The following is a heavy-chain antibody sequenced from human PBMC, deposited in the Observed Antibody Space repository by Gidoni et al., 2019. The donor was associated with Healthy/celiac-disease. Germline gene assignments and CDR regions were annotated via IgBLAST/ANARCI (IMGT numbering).Heavy chain of an antibody. CDR3: ASGVNRYCSSTSCYPPRGMDV. J-gene: IGHJ6*02. CDR1: GYTFTGYY. Sequence: QVQLVQSGAEVKKPGASVKVSCKASGYTFTGYYMPWVRQAPGQGLEWMGWINPNSGGTNYAQKFQGRVTMTRDTSISTAYMELSRLRSDDTAVYYCASGVNRYCSSTSCYPPRGMDVWGQGTTVTVSS. V-gene: IGHV1-2*02. CDR2: INPNSGGT. D-gene: IGHD2-2*01.